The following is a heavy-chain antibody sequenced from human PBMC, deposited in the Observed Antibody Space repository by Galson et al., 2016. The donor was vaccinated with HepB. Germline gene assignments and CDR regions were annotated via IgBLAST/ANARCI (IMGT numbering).Heavy chain of an antibody. CDR1: GGTFSNLA. D-gene: IGHD2-21*01. Sequence: SVKVSCKASGGTFSNLAVSWVRQAPGQGLEWMGNIIPILNMADYSPTFKGRLTITADRSTSTGFMELSSLRSEDTAVYYCAVYHKRTAVINPRGQLDYWGQGTLVTVSS. CDR3: AVYHKRTAVINPRGQLDY. V-gene: IGHV1-69*04. J-gene: IGHJ4*02. CDR2: IIPILNMA.